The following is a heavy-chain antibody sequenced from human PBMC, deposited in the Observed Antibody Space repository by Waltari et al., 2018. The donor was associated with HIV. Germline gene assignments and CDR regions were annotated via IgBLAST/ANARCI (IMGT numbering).Heavy chain of an antibody. CDR3: ARGRWRNRGPLPMDV. Sequence: QVRLQQWGTGLLKSSETLSRTCAVYGASFRDYYWYWIRQSPGLGLQWIGEVNDVGGIRYSPSFRSRVSMSMEVSKNQFSLNLTSVTAADTAVYYCARGRWRNRGPLPMDVWAPGAMVIVSS. CDR1: GASFRDYY. D-gene: IGHD3-10*01. V-gene: IGHV4-34*02. CDR2: VNDVGGI. J-gene: IGHJ6*02.